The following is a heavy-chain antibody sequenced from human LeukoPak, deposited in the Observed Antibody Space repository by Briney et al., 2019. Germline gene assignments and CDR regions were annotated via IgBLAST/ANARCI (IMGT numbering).Heavy chain of an antibody. V-gene: IGHV3-23*01. CDR3: AKSSTWKQLWSYAY. J-gene: IGHJ4*02. D-gene: IGHD5-18*01. CDR2: ISGSGGST. CDR1: GFTFSTYA. Sequence: GGSLRLSCAAAGFTFSTYAMTWVRQAPGKGLEWVSAISGSGGSTNYADSVKGRFTISRDNSKNTLDLQMNSLRAEDTAVYHCAKSSTWKQLWSYAYWGQGILVTVSS.